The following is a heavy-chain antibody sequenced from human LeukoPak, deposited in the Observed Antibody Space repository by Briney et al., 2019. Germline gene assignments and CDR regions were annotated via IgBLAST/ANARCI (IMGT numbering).Heavy chain of an antibody. V-gene: IGHV3-48*03. J-gene: IGHJ4*02. CDR1: GFTFSAYE. CDR3: AKWADTSSSRFDY. Sequence: GGSLRLSCAASGFTFSAYEMNWVRQAPGKGLEWLAYITSDNTVHYADSVKGRFTISRDNTKNSLYLQMNSLRAEDAAVYYCAKWADTSSSRFDYWGQGTLVTVSS. CDR2: ITSDNTV. D-gene: IGHD6-13*01.